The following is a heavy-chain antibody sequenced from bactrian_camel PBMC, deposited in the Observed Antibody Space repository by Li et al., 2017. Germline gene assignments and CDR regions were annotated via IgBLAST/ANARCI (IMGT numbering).Heavy chain of an antibody. CDR1: GFTVSNND. J-gene: IGHJ4*01. Sequence: VQLVESGGGLVQPGESLRLSCAASGFTVSNNDWNWVRQAPGKGLEWISLLYSGGGSSYEDSVKGRFTISKDNANNSVNLIMNSLKPEDTAMYYCAANFGPYCSGPYLARRANFEGQGTQVTVS. CDR2: LYSGGGS. D-gene: IGHD2*01. V-gene: IGHV3S40*01.